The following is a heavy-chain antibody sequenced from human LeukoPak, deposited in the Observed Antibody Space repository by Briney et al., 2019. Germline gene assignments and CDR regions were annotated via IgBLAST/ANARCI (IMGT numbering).Heavy chain of an antibody. Sequence: PSETLSLTCAVYGGSFSGYYWSWIRQPPGKGLEWIGEINHSGSTNYNPSLKSRVTISVDTSKNQFSLKLSSVTAADTAVYYCARQPYDSSGYYNYFDYWGQGTLVTVSS. V-gene: IGHV4-34*01. D-gene: IGHD3-22*01. J-gene: IGHJ4*02. CDR3: ARQPYDSSGYYNYFDY. CDR1: GGSFSGYY. CDR2: INHSGST.